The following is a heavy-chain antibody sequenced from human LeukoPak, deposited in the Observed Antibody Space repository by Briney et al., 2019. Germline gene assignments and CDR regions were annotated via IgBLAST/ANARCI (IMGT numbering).Heavy chain of an antibody. J-gene: IGHJ6*03. CDR2: INHSGST. Sequence: SETLSLTCAVFGGSFSGYYWSWIRQPPGKGLEWIGEINHSGSTIYNPSFKSRVTISVDTSKNQFSLKLSSVTAADTAVYYCARGDCSGSICYSPMDVWGTGTTVTVSS. CDR3: ARGDCSGSICYSPMDV. D-gene: IGHD2-21*01. CDR1: GGSFSGYY. V-gene: IGHV4-34*01.